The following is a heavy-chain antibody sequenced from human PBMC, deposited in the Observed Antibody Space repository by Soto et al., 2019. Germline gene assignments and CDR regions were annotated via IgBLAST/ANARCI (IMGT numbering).Heavy chain of an antibody. V-gene: IGHV3-7*01. CDR1: GFTFSSYW. Sequence: GGSLRLSCAASGFTFSSYWMSWVRQAPGKGLEWVANIKQDGSEKYYVDSVKGRFTISRDNAKNSLYLQMNSLRAEDTAVYYCARGAAGAHYYYYYMDVWGKGTTVTVSS. J-gene: IGHJ6*03. CDR3: ARGAAGAHYYYYYMDV. CDR2: IKQDGSEK. D-gene: IGHD2-15*01.